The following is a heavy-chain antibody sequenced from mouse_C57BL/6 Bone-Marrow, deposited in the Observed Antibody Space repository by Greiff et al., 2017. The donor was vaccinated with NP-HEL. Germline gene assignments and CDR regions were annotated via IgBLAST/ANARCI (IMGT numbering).Heavy chain of an antibody. CDR3: ARWGYGRDYYFDY. J-gene: IGHJ2*01. CDR1: GYTFTSYG. V-gene: IGHV1-81*01. CDR2: IYPRSGNT. D-gene: IGHD1-1*01. Sequence: VKLVESGAELARPGASVKLSCKASGYTFTSYGISWVKQRTGQGLEWIGEIYPRSGNTYYNEKFKGKATLTADKSSSTAYMELRSLTSEDSAVYFCARWGYGRDYYFDYWCQGTTLTVSS.